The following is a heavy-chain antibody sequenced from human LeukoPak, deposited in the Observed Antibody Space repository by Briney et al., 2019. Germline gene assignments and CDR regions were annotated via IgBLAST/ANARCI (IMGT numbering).Heavy chain of an antibody. CDR1: GGSISSGSYY. CDR2: IYTSGTT. D-gene: IGHD6-19*01. CDR3: ARDRRGWYGADI. V-gene: IGHV4-61*02. Sequence: PSETLSLTCTVSGGSISSGSYYWSWIRQPAGKGLEWIGRIYTSGTTNYNPSLKSRVTISVDTSKNQVSLNLSSVTAADTAVYYCARDRRGWYGADIWGQGTMVTVSS. J-gene: IGHJ3*02.